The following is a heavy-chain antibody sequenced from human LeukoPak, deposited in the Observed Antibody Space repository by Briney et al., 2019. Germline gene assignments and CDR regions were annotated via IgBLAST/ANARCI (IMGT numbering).Heavy chain of an antibody. V-gene: IGHV4-39*07. CDR2: IYYSGST. Sequence: SETLSLTCTVSGGSISSSSYYWGWIRQPPGKGLEWIGSIYYSGSTYYNPSLKSRVTISVDTSKNQFSLKLSSVTAADTAVYYCARSKGIAAALWYFDYWGQGTLVTVSS. CDR1: GGSISSSSYY. D-gene: IGHD6-13*01. CDR3: ARSKGIAAALWYFDY. J-gene: IGHJ4*02.